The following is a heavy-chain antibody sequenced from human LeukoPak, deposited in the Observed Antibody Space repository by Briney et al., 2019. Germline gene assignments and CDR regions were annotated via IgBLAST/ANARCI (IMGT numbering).Heavy chain of an antibody. CDR3: ARGPQWELLPMDV. CDR2: IIPIFGTV. V-gene: IGHV1-69*13. Sequence: ASVKVSCKASGGTFSSYAISWVRQAPGQRLEWMGGIIPIFGTVNYAQKFQGRVTITADESTSTAYMELSSLRSEDTAVYYCARGPQWELLPMDVWGQGTTVTVSS. J-gene: IGHJ6*02. D-gene: IGHD1-26*01. CDR1: GGTFSSYA.